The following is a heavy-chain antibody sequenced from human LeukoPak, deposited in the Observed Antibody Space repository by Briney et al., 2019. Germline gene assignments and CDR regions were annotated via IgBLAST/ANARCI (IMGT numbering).Heavy chain of an antibody. CDR3: ARGIHGSGSYGHYYYYGMDV. CDR1: GYTFTGYY. V-gene: IGHV1-2*04. CDR2: INPNSGGT. Sequence: ASVKVSCKASGYTFTGYYMHWVRQAPGQGLEWMGWINPNSGGTNYAQKFQGWVTMTRDTSISTAYMELSRLRSDDTAVYYCARGIHGSGSYGHYYYYGMDVWGQGTTVTVSS. J-gene: IGHJ6*02. D-gene: IGHD3-10*01.